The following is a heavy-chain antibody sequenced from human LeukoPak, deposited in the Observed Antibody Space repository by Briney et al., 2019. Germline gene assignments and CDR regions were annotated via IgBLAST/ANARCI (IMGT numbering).Heavy chain of an antibody. CDR2: INPSGGST. CDR3: ARDHSSSCQLLDY. D-gene: IGHD6-13*01. Sequence: ASVKVSCKASGYTFTSYYMHWVRQAPGQGLEWMGIINPSGGSTSYAQKFQGRFTMTTDTSTNTAYMELRSLRSDDTAVYYCARDHSSSCQLLDYWGQGTLVTVSS. CDR1: GYTFTSYY. V-gene: IGHV1-46*01. J-gene: IGHJ4*02.